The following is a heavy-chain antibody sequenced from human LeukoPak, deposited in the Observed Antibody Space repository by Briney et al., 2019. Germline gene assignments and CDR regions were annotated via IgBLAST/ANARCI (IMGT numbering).Heavy chain of an antibody. CDR3: ARSFVDFWSVYYRRDWLDP. CDR1: GYTFTNFD. Sequence: ASVKVSCKASGYTFTNFDINWVRQATGQGLEWVGRMSPNTGKTDYARKFQGRLIITRDTSINTVYMELNTLRSDDTAVYYCARSFVDFWSVYYRRDWLDPWGPGTLVTVSS. V-gene: IGHV1-8*03. CDR2: MSPNTGKT. D-gene: IGHD3-3*01. J-gene: IGHJ5*02.